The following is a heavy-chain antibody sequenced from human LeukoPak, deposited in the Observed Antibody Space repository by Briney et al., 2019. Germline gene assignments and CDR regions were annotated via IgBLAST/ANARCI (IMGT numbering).Heavy chain of an antibody. CDR3: VRGGDCSNGVCYGLDV. CDR2: ITGNGGST. CDR1: GFSFSSFG. J-gene: IGHJ6*02. D-gene: IGHD2-8*01. V-gene: IGHV3-64*01. Sequence: SGGSLRLSCAASGFSFSSFGMHWVRQAPGKGLECVSTITGNGGSTYYTNSVRGRFTISRDNSKSTLYLQMGSLRAEDMAVYYCVRGGDCSNGVCYGLDVWGQGTTVTVPS.